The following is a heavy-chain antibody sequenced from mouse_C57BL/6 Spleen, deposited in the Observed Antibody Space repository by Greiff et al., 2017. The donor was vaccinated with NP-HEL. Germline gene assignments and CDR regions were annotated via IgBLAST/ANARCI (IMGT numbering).Heavy chain of an antibody. Sequence: QVQLQQSGAELVRPGPSVKVSCKASGYAFTNYLIEWVKQRPGQGLEWIGVINPGSGGTNYNEKFKGKATLTADKSSSTAYMQLSSLTSEDSAVYFCERVGYYVDYAMDYWGQGTSVTVSS. CDR3: ERVGYYVDYAMDY. J-gene: IGHJ4*01. CDR1: GYAFTNYL. V-gene: IGHV1-54*01. CDR2: INPGSGGT. D-gene: IGHD2-3*01.